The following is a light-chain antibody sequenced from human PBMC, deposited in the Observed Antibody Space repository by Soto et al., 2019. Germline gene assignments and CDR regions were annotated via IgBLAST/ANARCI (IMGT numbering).Light chain of an antibody. CDR1: SSNIGAGYD. Sequence: LTQPPSVSGAPGQRVTISCTGSSSNIGAGYDVHWYQQLPGTAPKLLIYGNSNRPSGVPDRFSGSKSGTSASLAITGLQAEDEADYYCQSYDSSMSGVVFGGGTKLTVL. J-gene: IGLJ2*01. CDR2: GNS. V-gene: IGLV1-40*01. CDR3: QSYDSSMSGVV.